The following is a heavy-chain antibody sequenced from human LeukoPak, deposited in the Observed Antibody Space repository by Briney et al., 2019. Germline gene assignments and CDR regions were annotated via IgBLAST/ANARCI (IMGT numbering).Heavy chain of an antibody. J-gene: IGHJ4*02. CDR2: LNNRATTT. CDR1: GFIFTNFA. CDR3: AKESPYASPRNYYFDY. Sequence: RGSLRLSCTASGFIFTNFAMSWVRQAPGKGPEWVSALNNRATTTYYADSVKGRFTISRDNSKNTLYLQMDSLRVEDTAIYYCAKESPYASPRNYYFDYWGQGTLVTVSS. V-gene: IGHV3-23*01.